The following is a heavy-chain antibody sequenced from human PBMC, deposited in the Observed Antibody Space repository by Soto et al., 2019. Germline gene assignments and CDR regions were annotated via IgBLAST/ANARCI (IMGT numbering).Heavy chain of an antibody. Sequence: QVQLVESGGGVVQPGRSLRLSCAASGFTFSIYGMHWVRQAPGKGPEWVAVISYDGSNKYYADSVKGRFTISRDNSKNTLYLQMNSLRGEDTAVYYCAKETVEYYFDYWGQGTLVTVSS. CDR1: GFTFSIYG. J-gene: IGHJ4*02. D-gene: IGHD3-3*01. V-gene: IGHV3-30*18. CDR2: ISYDGSNK. CDR3: AKETVEYYFDY.